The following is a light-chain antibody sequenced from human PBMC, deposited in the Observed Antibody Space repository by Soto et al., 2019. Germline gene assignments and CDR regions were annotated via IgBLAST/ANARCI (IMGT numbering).Light chain of an antibody. Sequence: EIVKNPFPAPLSFSPRGKSHLLCQARSEGSSNLAWFQQKPCQAPRLLIYGSSTRATGIPARFSGSGSGTEFTLTISSLQSEDFAVYYCQQYNNWPPWTFGQGTKVEIK. CDR1: EGSSN. J-gene: IGKJ1*01. V-gene: IGKV3-15*01. CDR2: GSS. CDR3: QQYNNWPPWT.